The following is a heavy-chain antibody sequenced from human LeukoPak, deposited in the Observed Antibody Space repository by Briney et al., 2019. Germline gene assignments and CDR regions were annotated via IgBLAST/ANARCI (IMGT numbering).Heavy chain of an antibody. J-gene: IGHJ4*02. D-gene: IGHD6-6*01. CDR3: ARDRDEYSSSEGFDY. CDR2: IIPIFGTA. V-gene: IGHV1-69*13. Sequence: ASVKVSCKASGGTFSSYAISWVRQAPGQGLEWMGGIIPIFGTANYAQKFQGRVTITADESTSTAYMELSSLRSEDTAVYYCARDRDEYSSSEGFDYWGQGTLVTVSS. CDR1: GGTFSSYA.